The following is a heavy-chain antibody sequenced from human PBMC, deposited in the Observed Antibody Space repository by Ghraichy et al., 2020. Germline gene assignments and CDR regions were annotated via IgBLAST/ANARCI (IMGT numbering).Heavy chain of an antibody. CDR1: GYTFTGYY. CDR3: AKALLFCSGGGCLPLHPFDF. J-gene: IGHJ4*02. V-gene: IGHV1-2*02. Sequence: ASVKVSCKASGYTFTGYYIHWVRQAPGQGLEWMGWINPNSGGTNYAQKFQGRVTMTRDTSISPAYMELSSLRSDDTAVYYCAKALLFCSGGGCLPLHPFDFCGQGPLVTVSS. CDR2: INPNSGGT. D-gene: IGHD2-15*01.